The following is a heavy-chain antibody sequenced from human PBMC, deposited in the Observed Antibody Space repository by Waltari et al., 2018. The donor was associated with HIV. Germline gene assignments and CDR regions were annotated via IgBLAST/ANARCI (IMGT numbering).Heavy chain of an antibody. J-gene: IGHJ6*02. D-gene: IGHD1-26*01. V-gene: IGHV1-24*01. CDR2: FDPEDDET. CDR3: ATGGGTTSIQLYDLDV. Sequence: QVQLIQSGAEVKKPGASVKVSCTVFGYTLTELYMHWVRQAPGEGLEWMGGFDPEDDETIYAQKFQGRVTMTEDTSTDSAYMELSSLTSEDTAVYYCATGGGTTSIQLYDLDVWGQGTTVTVSS. CDR1: GYTLTELY.